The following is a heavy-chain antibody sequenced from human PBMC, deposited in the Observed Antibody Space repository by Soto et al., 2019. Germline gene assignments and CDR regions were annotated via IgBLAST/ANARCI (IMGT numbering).Heavy chain of an antibody. CDR2: ISPISETT. Sequence: QVQLVQSGAEVKKPGSSVKVSCKASGGTFSSYAISWVRQAPGQGLEWMGGISPISETTNTAQKFQGRVTITADESKSTAPMELSSLRSEDTAVYYCARSQGSSTSLEIYDYYYYGMDVWGQGTTVTVSS. V-gene: IGHV1-69*01. J-gene: IGHJ6*02. CDR1: GGTFSSYA. D-gene: IGHD2-2*01. CDR3: ARSQGSSTSLEIYDYYYYGMDV.